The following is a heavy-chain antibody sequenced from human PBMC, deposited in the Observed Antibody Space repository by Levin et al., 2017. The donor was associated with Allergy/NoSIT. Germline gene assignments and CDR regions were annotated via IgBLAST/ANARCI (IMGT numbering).Heavy chain of an antibody. CDR1: GFTFGDYA. D-gene: IGHD3-16*02. Sequence: RAGGSLRLSCTGSGFTFGDYAMSWVRQAPGKGLEWVGFIRNKAHGGTTEYAASVKGSLTISRDDSKSIAYLQMNSLKTEDTAVYFCARGGPPNYDYNWGSYRDGYFDYWGQGTLVTVSS. CDR2: IRNKAHGGTT. CDR3: ARGGPPNYDYNWGSYRDGYFDY. V-gene: IGHV3-49*04. J-gene: IGHJ4*02.